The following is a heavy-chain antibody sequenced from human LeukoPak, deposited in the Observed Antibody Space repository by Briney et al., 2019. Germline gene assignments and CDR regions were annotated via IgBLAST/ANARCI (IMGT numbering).Heavy chain of an antibody. D-gene: IGHD6-13*01. CDR3: ARASIAAAGTVTNFDY. J-gene: IGHJ4*02. CDR2: IYTSGST. CDR1: GGSISSGSYY. Sequence: SETLSLTCTVSGGSISSGSYYWSWIRQPAGMGLEWIGRIYTSGSTNYNPSLKSRVTISVDTSKNQFSLKLSSVTAADTAVYYCARASIAAAGTVTNFDYWGQGTLVTVSS. V-gene: IGHV4-61*02.